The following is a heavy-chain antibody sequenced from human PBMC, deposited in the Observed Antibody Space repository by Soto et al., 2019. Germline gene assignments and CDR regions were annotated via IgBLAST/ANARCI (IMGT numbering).Heavy chain of an antibody. D-gene: IGHD6-19*01. CDR2: ISDSSATR. V-gene: IGHV3-48*02. J-gene: IGHJ3*02. Sequence: EAQLVESGGGLVQPGGSLRLSCAASGFTFATYSMNWVRQAPGKGLEWVSYISDSSATRYYADSVTGRFTISRDNAKNSLYLQMNSLRDEDSALYYWARASGWYPSDAFEIWGQGTPVTFSS. CDR3: ARASGWYPSDAFEI. CDR1: GFTFATYS.